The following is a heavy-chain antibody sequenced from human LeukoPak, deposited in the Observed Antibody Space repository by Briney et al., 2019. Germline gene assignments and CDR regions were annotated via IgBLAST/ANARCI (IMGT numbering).Heavy chain of an antibody. CDR1: GGSISSYY. J-gene: IGHJ5*02. V-gene: IGHV4-59*08. CDR3: ARHATKKDYYDSSGYHHWFDP. CDR2: IYYSGST. D-gene: IGHD3-22*01. Sequence: SETLSLTCTVSGGSISSYYWSWIRQPPGKGLEWIAYIYYSGSTNYDPSLKSRVTISVDTSKNQFSLKLSSVTAADTAVYYCARHATKKDYYDSSGYHHWFDPWGQGILVTVSS.